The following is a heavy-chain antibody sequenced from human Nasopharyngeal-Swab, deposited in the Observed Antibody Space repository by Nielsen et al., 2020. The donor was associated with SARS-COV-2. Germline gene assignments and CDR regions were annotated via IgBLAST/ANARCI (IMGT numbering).Heavy chain of an antibody. V-gene: IGHV3-23*01. CDR1: GFTSTSYP. J-gene: IGHJ4*02. CDR2: VSGSGNP. Sequence: GGSLRLSCAASGFTSTSYPMSWVRQAPGKGLEWVSGVSGSGNPSYADSVKGRFTLSRDNSKNTLYLQMNSLRAEDTAVYYCAKDGEDYGSGTSYFDYWGQGTLVTVSS. CDR3: AKDGEDYGSGTSYFDY. D-gene: IGHD3-10*01.